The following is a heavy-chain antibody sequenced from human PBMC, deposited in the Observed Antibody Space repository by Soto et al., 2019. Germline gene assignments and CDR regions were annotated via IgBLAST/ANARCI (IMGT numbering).Heavy chain of an antibody. CDR2: IRDGGEST. V-gene: IGHV3-23*01. CDR1: GFIFGNYM. D-gene: IGHD2-15*01. Sequence: EVQLLESGGGLVQPGESMRLSCAVSGFIFGNYMMTWVRQAPGKGLEWVSTIRDGGESTYYADSVKGRFTISRDNSKNTLYIQMESLGVEDTAVYYCSPHVHCSGGSCHYDAFVIRGKGRMVTVSS. J-gene: IGHJ3*02. CDR3: SPHVHCSGGSCHYDAFVI.